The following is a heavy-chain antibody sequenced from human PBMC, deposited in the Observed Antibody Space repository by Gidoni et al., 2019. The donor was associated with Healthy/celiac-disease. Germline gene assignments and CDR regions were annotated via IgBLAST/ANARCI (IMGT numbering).Heavy chain of an antibody. V-gene: IGHV3-11*01. CDR1: GFTFSTYY. CDR2: ISSSVSTI. J-gene: IGHJ6*02. Sequence: QLQLVESGGGLVKPGGPLRLPCAASGFTFSTYYNSWIRQAPGKGLEWVSYISSSVSTIYYADSVKGRFTISRDNAKNSLYLQMNSLRAEDTAVYYCARELVVVVAATVYYYYGMDVWGQGTTVTVSS. CDR3: ARELVVVVAATVYYYYGMDV. D-gene: IGHD2-15*01.